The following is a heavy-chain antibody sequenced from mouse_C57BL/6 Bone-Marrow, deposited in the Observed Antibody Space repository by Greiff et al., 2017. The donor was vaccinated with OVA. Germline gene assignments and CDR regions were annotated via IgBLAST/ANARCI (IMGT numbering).Heavy chain of an antibody. CDR1: GYTFTSYT. V-gene: IGHV1-4*01. D-gene: IGHD1-1*01. J-gene: IGHJ2*01. CDR2: INPSSGYT. CDR3: ARNYYGSSYDFDY. Sequence: VKLVESGAELATPGASVKMSCKASGYTFTSYTMHWVKQRPGQGLEWIGYINPSSGYTKYNQKFKDKATLTADKSSSTAYMQLSSLTSEDSAVYYCARNYYGSSYDFDYWGQGTTLTVSS.